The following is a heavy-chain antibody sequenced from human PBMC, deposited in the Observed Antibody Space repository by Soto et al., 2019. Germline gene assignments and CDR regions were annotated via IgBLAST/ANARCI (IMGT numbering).Heavy chain of an antibody. D-gene: IGHD3-9*01. Sequence: QVTLKESGPVLVKPTEPLTLTCTVSGFSLSNARMGVSWIRQPPGKALEWLAHIFSSDEKSYSTSLKSRLTISKDTSKSQVVLTMTNMDPVDTATYYCARLYYDILTGYYFDYWGQGTLITVSS. CDR3: ARLYYDILTGYYFDY. J-gene: IGHJ4*02. V-gene: IGHV2-26*01. CDR2: IFSSDEK. CDR1: GFSLSNARMG.